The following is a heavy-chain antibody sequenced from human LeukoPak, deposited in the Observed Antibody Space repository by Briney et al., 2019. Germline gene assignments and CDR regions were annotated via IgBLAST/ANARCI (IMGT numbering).Heavy chain of an antibody. CDR1: GFTFSSYS. CDR2: ISDDSNYI. V-gene: IGHV3-21*05. D-gene: IGHD2-2*01. Sequence: GGSLRLSCAASGFTFSSYSMNWVRQAPGKGLEWVSYISDDSNYIYYADSVKGRFTISRDNAKNSLYLQMNSLRAEDTAVYYCANHLACGSTSCPSFDYWGQGTLVTVSS. CDR3: ANHLACGSTSCPSFDY. J-gene: IGHJ4*02.